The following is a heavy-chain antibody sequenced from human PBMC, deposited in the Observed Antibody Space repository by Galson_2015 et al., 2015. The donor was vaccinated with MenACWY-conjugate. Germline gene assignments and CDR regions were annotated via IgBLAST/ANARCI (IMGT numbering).Heavy chain of an antibody. V-gene: IGHV1-69*13. Sequence: SVKVSCKASGGTFSSYAISWVRQAPGQGLEWMGGIIPIFGTANYAQKFQGRVTITADESTSTAYMELSSLRSEDTAVYYCARDLTRGAAAGTPYGFDPWGQGTLVTVSS. CDR2: IIPIFGTA. CDR3: ARDLTRGAAAGTPYGFDP. CDR1: GGTFSSYA. J-gene: IGHJ5*02. D-gene: IGHD6-13*01.